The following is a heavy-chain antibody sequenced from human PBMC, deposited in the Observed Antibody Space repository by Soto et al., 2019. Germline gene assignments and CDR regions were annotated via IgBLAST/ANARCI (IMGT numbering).Heavy chain of an antibody. CDR2: ISGSGGST. D-gene: IGHD6-13*01. J-gene: IGHJ6*02. CDR3: AKGVRVRGRSQPDYYYYYCMDV. Sequence: EVQLLESGGGLVQPGGSLRLSCAASGFTFSSYAMSWVRQAPGKGLEWVSAISGSGGSTYYADSVKGRFTISRDNSKNTLYLQMNSLRAEDTAVYYCAKGVRVRGRSQPDYYYYYCMDVWGQGTTVTVSS. CDR1: GFTFSSYA. V-gene: IGHV3-23*01.